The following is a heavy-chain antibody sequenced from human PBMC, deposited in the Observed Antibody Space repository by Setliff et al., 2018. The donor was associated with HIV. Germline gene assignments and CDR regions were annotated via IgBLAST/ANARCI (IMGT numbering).Heavy chain of an antibody. V-gene: IGHV4-31*03. CDR1: GASISSGAYF. D-gene: IGHD3-16*01. J-gene: IGHJ4*02. Sequence: TLSLTCTVSGASISSGAYFWIWIRQHPGKGLEWMGYIYYTGSTYYNLSLKSRMIISLDTSKNQLFLTLNSVTAADTAIYYCARGGRKDLTDNWGQGTLVTVS. CDR2: IYYTGST. CDR3: ARGGRKDLTDN.